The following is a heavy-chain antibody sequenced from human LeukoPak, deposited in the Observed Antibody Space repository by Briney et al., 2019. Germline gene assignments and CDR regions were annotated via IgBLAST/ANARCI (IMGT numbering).Heavy chain of an antibody. D-gene: IGHD3-10*01. V-gene: IGHV3-33*01. J-gene: IGHJ6*02. CDR2: IWYDGSNK. Sequence: GGSLRLSCAASGFTFSSYGMHWVRQAPGKGLEWVAVIWYDGSNKYYADSVKGRFTISRDNSKNTLYLQMNSLRAEDTAVYYCARDRDQYYYGSGSYYAGMDVWGQGTTVTVSS. CDR3: ARDRDQYYYGSGSYYAGMDV. CDR1: GFTFSSYG.